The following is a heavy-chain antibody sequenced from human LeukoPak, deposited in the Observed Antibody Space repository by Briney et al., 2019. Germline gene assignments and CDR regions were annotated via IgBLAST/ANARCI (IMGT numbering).Heavy chain of an antibody. J-gene: IGHJ4*02. V-gene: IGHV4-4*07. Sequence: PSETLSLTCTVSDDSINDYYWSWIRQPAGKGLEWIGRIYTTGGTNYNPSLKSRVTMSIDMSKNQFSLNLSSVTAADTAVYYCARGGEWSYDYWGQGTLVTVSS. CDR1: DDSINDYY. CDR2: IYTTGGT. D-gene: IGHD3-3*01. CDR3: ARGGEWSYDY.